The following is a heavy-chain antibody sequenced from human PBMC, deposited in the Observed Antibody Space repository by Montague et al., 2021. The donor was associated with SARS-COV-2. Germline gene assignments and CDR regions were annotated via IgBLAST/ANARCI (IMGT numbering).Heavy chain of an antibody. J-gene: IGHJ4*02. CDR3: ARDSGESDYYGSGSYYRYFDY. Sequence: SLRLSCAASGFTFSRYEMNWVRQAPGKGLEWVSYISSGGSTIYYEDSVKGRFTISRDNAKNSLYLQMNSLRAEDTAVYYCARDSGESDYYGSGSYYRYFDYWGQGTLVTVSS. D-gene: IGHD3-10*01. V-gene: IGHV3-48*03. CDR2: ISSGGSTI. CDR1: GFTFSRYE.